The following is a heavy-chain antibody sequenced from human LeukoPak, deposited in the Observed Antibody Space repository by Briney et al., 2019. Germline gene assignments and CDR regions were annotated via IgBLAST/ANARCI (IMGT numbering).Heavy chain of an antibody. V-gene: IGHV5-51*01. J-gene: IGHJ3*02. Sequence: GESLKISCKGSGYSFTGYWIGWLRQMPGKGLEWMGIIYPGDSDTRYSPSFQGQVTISADKSISTAYLQWSSLKASDTAMYYCARHDILTGYYSSDAFDIWGQGTMVTVSS. D-gene: IGHD3-9*01. CDR3: ARHDILTGYYSSDAFDI. CDR2: IYPGDSDT. CDR1: GYSFTGYW.